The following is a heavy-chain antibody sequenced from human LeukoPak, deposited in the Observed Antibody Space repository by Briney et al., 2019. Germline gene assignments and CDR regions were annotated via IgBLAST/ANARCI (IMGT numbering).Heavy chain of an antibody. J-gene: IGHJ6*02. Sequence: GASVKVSCKASGYTFTGYYMHWVRQAPGQGLEWMGWINPNSGGTNYAQKFQGRVTLTRDTSISTAYMELSRLRSDDTAVYYCARDHIVVVPAAPTHYYYYGMDVWGQGTTVTVSS. V-gene: IGHV1-2*02. CDR1: GYTFTGYY. D-gene: IGHD2-2*01. CDR3: ARDHIVVVPAAPTHYYYYGMDV. CDR2: INPNSGGT.